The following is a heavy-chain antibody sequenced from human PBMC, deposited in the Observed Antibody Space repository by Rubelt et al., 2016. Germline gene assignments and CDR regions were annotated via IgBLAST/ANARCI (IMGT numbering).Heavy chain of an antibody. J-gene: IGHJ5*02. Sequence: QVQLVQSGAEVKKPGASVKVSCKASGYTFTTYGISWVRQAPGQGLEWMGWIRTYNGNTNYAQKLQGRVTMTHDTSTSTAYMERRSLGSDDTAMYFCARGYCSSANCLFNWFDPWGQGTLVTVSS. CDR2: IRTYNGNT. CDR1: GYTFTTYG. V-gene: IGHV1-18*01. D-gene: IGHD2-2*01. CDR3: ARGYCSSANCLFNWFDP.